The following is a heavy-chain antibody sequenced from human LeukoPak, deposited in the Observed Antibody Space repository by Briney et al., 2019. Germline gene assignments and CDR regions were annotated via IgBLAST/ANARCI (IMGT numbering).Heavy chain of an antibody. CDR2: ITTSSSYI. CDR3: ARDLGGYSYGSHFDY. Sequence: GGSLRLSCAVSGFTFSSYSLNWARQAPGKGLESDSSITTSSSYIYYADSVKGRFTISSDNAKNSLYLQMNSLRAEDTAVYYCARDLGGYSYGSHFDYWGQGTLVTVSS. D-gene: IGHD5-18*01. CDR1: GFTFSSYS. V-gene: IGHV3-21*01. J-gene: IGHJ4*02.